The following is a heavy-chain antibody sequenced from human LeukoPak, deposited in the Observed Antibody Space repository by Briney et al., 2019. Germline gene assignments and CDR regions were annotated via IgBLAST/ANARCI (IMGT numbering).Heavy chain of an antibody. Sequence: GESLKISCKGSGYRFSNCWIGWVRHMPGKGLEWMGRIDPSDSYTNYSPSFQGHVTISADKSISTAYLQWSSLKASDTAMYYCARHECSSTSCQGWFDPWGQGTLVTVSS. CDR3: ARHECSSTSCQGWFDP. V-gene: IGHV5-10-1*01. D-gene: IGHD2-2*01. J-gene: IGHJ5*02. CDR2: IDPSDSYT. CDR1: GYRFSNCW.